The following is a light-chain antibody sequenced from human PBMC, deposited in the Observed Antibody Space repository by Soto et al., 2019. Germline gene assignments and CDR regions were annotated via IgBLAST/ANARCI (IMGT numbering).Light chain of an antibody. CDR3: QQYNNWPRT. CDR2: GAS. CDR1: QSVSSN. J-gene: IGKJ1*01. Sequence: EIVMTQSPATLSVSPGETATLSCRASQSVSSNLAWYQQKPGQAPRLLIYGASTRSTGIPARFSGSGSGTEFTLTISSLQSEDFAVYYCQQYNNWPRTFGQRTKVDIK. V-gene: IGKV3-15*01.